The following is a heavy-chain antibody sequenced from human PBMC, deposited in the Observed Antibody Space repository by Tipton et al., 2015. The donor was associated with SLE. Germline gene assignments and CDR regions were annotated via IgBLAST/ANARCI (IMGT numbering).Heavy chain of an antibody. CDR1: GGSITSGGYS. J-gene: IGHJ4*02. Sequence: TLSLTCDVSGGSITSGGYSWSWIRQPPGKGLEWIGYIYYSGTTNSNPSLKSRVTISLDTSKNQFSLRLSSVTAADTAVYYCARGDDSSGYYIDYWGQGTLVTVSS. D-gene: IGHD3-22*01. CDR2: IYYSGTT. V-gene: IGHV4-30-2*01. CDR3: ARGDDSSGYYIDY.